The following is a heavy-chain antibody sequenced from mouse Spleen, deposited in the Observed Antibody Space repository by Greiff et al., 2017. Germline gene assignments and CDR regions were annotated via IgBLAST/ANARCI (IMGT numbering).Heavy chain of an antibody. CDR1: GFTFSSYA. V-gene: IGHV5-9-1*01. J-gene: IGHJ3*01. CDR3: ARIRGGFAY. Sequence: EVKLVESGGGLVKPGGSLKLSCAASGFTFSSYAMSWVRQTPEKRLEWVATISSGGSYTYYPDSVKGRFTISRDNAKNTLYLQMSSLRSEDTAMYYCARIRGGFAYWGQGTLVTVSA. CDR2: ISSGGSYT.